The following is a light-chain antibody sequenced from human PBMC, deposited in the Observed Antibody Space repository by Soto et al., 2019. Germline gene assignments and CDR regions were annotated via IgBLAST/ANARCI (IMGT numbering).Light chain of an antibody. J-gene: IGKJ2*01. CDR2: AAS. CDR1: QSVNIH. Sequence: DIQMTQSPSSLSASVGDRVTITCRASQSVNIHLNWYQQKPGKAPNLLIYAASNLQSGVPSRFSGSGSGTDFTLTISTLQPEDFATYYCQESYSTPHTFGQGTKLEIK. CDR3: QESYSTPHT. V-gene: IGKV1-39*01.